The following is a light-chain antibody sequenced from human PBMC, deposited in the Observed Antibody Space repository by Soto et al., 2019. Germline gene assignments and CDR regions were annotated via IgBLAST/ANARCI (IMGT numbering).Light chain of an antibody. V-gene: IGLV2-14*01. J-gene: IGLJ1*01. Sequence: QWGLSQPASVSGSPGHSITIACTGTSRDIANYNYVSWYQHHPGKDPKVMINEVTSRPSGVSDRFSGSKSGMTASLTISGLQPEDEADYFCASYRGANTPVVFGTGTKVTVL. CDR2: EVT. CDR3: ASYRGANTPVV. CDR1: SRDIANYNY.